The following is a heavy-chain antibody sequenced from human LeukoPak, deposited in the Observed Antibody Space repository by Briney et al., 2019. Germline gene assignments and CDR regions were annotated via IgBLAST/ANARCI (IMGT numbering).Heavy chain of an antibody. D-gene: IGHD5/OR15-5a*01. Sequence: SETLSLTCAVYGGSFSGYYWSWIRQPPGKGLEWIGEINHSGSTNYNPSLKSRVTISVDTSKNQFSLKLSPVTAADTAVYYCARSRVYPFGFRYYFDYWGQGTLVTVSS. V-gene: IGHV4-34*01. CDR3: ARSRVYPFGFRYYFDY. CDR1: GGSFSGYY. J-gene: IGHJ4*02. CDR2: INHSGST.